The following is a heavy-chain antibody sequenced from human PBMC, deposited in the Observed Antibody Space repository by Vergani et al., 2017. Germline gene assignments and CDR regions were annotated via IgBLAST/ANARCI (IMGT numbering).Heavy chain of an antibody. J-gene: IGHJ3*02. CDR3: ARLGYGDQAFDI. Sequence: QVQLQESGPGLVKPSETLSLTCTVSGGSISSYYWSWIRQPPGKGLEWIGYIYYSGSTNYNPSLKSRVTISVDTSKNQFSLKLSSVTAADTAVYYCARLGYGDQAFDIWGQGTKVTVSS. D-gene: IGHD4-17*01. CDR2: IYYSGST. V-gene: IGHV4-59*08. CDR1: GGSISSYY.